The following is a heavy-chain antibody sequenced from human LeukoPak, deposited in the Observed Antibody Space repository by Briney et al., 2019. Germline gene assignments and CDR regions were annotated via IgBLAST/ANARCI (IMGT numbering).Heavy chain of an antibody. V-gene: IGHV4-59*01. CDR1: GGSISSYY. D-gene: IGHD3-16*02. J-gene: IGHJ4*02. Sequence: SETLSLTCTVSGGSISSYYWSWIRQPPGKGLEWIGYIYYSGSTNYNPSLKSRVTISVDTSKNQFSLKLSSVTAADTAVYYCASSTYDYVWGCYLGPFDYWGQGTLVTVSS. CDR3: ASSTYDYVWGCYLGPFDY. CDR2: IYYSGST.